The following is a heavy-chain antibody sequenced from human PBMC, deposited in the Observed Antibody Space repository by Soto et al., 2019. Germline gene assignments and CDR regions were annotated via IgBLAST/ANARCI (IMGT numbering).Heavy chain of an antibody. CDR3: PHRQAVPYDSSVAYYFDY. CDR1: GFSLSTSGVG. Sequence: QITLKESGPTLVKPTQTLTLTCTFSGFSLSTSGVGVGWIRQPPGKALEWLALIYWDDDKRYSPSLKSRLTITKDTSNNQVVLTMTSMYPVDTATYYCPHRQAVPYDSSVAYYFDYWGQGTLITVSS. J-gene: IGHJ4*02. V-gene: IGHV2-5*02. CDR2: IYWDDDK. D-gene: IGHD3-22*01.